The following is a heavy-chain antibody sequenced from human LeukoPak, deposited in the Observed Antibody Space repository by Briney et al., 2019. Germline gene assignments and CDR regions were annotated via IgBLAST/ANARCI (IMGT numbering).Heavy chain of an antibody. CDR1: GFTFSSYA. CDR2: ISGSGGST. J-gene: IGHJ4*02. V-gene: IGHV3-23*01. D-gene: IGHD3-22*01. CDR3: AKEYYYDSSGLYYFDY. Sequence: GGSLRLSCAASGFTFSSYAMSWVRQAPGKVLEWVSAISGSGGSTYYADSVKGRFTISRDNSKNTLYLQMNSLRAEDTAVYYCAKEYYYDSSGLYYFDYWGQGTLVTVSS.